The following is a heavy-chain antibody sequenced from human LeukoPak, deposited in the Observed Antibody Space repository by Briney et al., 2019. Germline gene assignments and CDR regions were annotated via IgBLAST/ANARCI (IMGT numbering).Heavy chain of an antibody. Sequence: GGSLRLSCAASGFIVSSNYMSWVRQAPGKGLEWVSFIYSGGSTHYADSVKGRFTISRDNSKNTLYLQMNSLRAEDTSVYYCARGRNSGWYEFVGQFDYWGQGTLVTVSS. CDR3: ARGRNSGWYEFVGQFDY. CDR1: GFIVSSNY. CDR2: IYSGGST. D-gene: IGHD6-19*01. J-gene: IGHJ4*02. V-gene: IGHV3-66*01.